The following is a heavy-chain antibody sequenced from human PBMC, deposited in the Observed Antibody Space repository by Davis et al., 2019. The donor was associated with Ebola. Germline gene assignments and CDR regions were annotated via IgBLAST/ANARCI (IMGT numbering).Heavy chain of an antibody. CDR2: IIPILGTT. J-gene: IGHJ4*02. CDR3: ARGGAGSSSWYFFDF. D-gene: IGHD6-13*01. CDR1: GGTFSSYN. Sequence: SVKVSCKDSGGTFSSYNINWVRQAPGQGLEWMGRIIPILGTTDYAQKFQGRVTITADKSTGTAYMDLNSLRSEDTAVYYCARGGAGSSSWYFFDFWGQGTLVTVSS. V-gene: IGHV1-69*08.